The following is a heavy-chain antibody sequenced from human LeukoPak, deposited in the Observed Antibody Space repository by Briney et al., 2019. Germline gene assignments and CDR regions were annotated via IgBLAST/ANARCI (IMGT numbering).Heavy chain of an antibody. CDR2: IWYHASNK. D-gene: IGHD6-13*01. J-gene: IGHJ5*01. CDR1: GVTISSVG. CDR3: VRGVGVSRFDILDS. V-gene: IGHV3-33*01. Sequence: AGESLRLSCAASGVTISSVGMHWVRQAPGKGLEWVAVIWYHASNKYYADSVKGRFIISRDNSKNTLYLQMNSLRDDDTAVYYCVRGVGVSRFDILDSWGQGTLVIVSS.